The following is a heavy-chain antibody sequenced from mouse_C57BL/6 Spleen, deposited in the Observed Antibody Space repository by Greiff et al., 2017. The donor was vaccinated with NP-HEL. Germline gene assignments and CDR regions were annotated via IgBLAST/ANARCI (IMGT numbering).Heavy chain of an antibody. CDR1: GYAFSSSW. J-gene: IGHJ3*01. V-gene: IGHV1-82*01. Sequence: VKLMESGPELVKPGASVKISCKASGYAFSSSWMNWVKQRPGKGLEWIGRIYPGDGDTNYNGKFKGKATLTADKSSSTAYMQLSSLTSEDSAVYFCAREGDYAFAYWGQGTLVTVSA. D-gene: IGHD2-4*01. CDR2: IYPGDGDT. CDR3: AREGDYAFAY.